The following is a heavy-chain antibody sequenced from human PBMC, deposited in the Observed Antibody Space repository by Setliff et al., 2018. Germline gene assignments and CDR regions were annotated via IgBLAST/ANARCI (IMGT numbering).Heavy chain of an antibody. CDR1: GYTFISYG. Sequence: ASVKVSCKASGYTFISYGISWMRQAPGQGLEWMGWISAYNGNTNYAQKLQGRVTMTTDTSTSTAYMELRSLRSDDTAVYYCARVLFHCSSTSCYLDAFDIWGQGTMVTVSS. V-gene: IGHV1-18*01. J-gene: IGHJ3*02. CDR2: ISAYNGNT. D-gene: IGHD2-2*01. CDR3: ARVLFHCSSTSCYLDAFDI.